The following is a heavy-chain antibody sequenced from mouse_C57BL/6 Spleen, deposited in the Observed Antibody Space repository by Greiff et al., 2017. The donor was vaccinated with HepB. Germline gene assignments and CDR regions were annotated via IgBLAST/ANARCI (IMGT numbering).Heavy chain of an antibody. CDR3: ARAGSSYGYAMDY. CDR1: GFTFSDYG. CDR2: ISSGSSTI. V-gene: IGHV5-17*01. Sequence: EVKLVESGGGLVKPGGSLKLSCAASGFTFSDYGMHGVRQAPEKGLEWVAYISSGSSTIYYADTVKGRFTISRDHAKNTRFLPMTSLRSEDTAMYYCARAGSSYGYAMDYWGQGTSVTVSS. J-gene: IGHJ4*01. D-gene: IGHD1-1*01.